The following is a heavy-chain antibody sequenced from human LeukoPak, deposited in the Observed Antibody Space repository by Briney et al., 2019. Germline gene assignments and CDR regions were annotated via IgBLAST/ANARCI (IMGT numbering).Heavy chain of an antibody. Sequence: ASVKVSCKASGYTFTSYGISWVRQAPGQGLEWMGWISAYNGNTNYAQKLQGRVTMTTDTSTSTAYMELRSLRSDDTAVYYCARVAKRSGMDYYDSSGPADYWSQGTLVTVSS. CDR3: ARVAKRSGMDYYDSSGPADY. CDR1: GYTFTSYG. V-gene: IGHV1-18*01. CDR2: ISAYNGNT. D-gene: IGHD3-22*01. J-gene: IGHJ4*02.